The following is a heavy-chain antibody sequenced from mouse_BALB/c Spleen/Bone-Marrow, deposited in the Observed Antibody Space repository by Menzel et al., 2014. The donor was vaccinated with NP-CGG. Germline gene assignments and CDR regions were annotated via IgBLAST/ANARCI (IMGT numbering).Heavy chain of an antibody. D-gene: IGHD2-4*01. J-gene: IGHJ1*01. Sequence: EVQVVESGGGLAKPGGSLQLSCAASGFTFSTYAMSWVRQTPEKRLEWVATTSSSGSYTYYPDSVKGRFTISRDNAKNTLYLQMSSLRSEDTAMFYCSRLRMITTYFDVWGAGTTVTVSS. CDR1: GFTFSTYA. CDR2: TSSSGSYT. CDR3: SRLRMITTYFDV. V-gene: IGHV5-9-3*01.